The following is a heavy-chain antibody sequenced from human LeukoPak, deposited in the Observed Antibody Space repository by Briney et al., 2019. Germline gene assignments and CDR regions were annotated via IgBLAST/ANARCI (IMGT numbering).Heavy chain of an antibody. CDR2: ISSSSSYI. D-gene: IGHD3-22*01. Sequence: GGSLRLSCAASGLTFSSYSMNWVRQAPGKGLEWVSSISSSSSYIYYADSVKGRFPISRDNAKNSLYLQMNSLRAEDTAVYYCARDSDSSGYCDYWGQGTLVTVSS. V-gene: IGHV3-21*01. J-gene: IGHJ4*02. CDR3: ARDSDSSGYCDY. CDR1: GLTFSSYS.